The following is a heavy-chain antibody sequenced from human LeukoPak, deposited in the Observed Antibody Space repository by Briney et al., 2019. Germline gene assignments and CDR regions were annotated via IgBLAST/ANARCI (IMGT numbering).Heavy chain of an antibody. J-gene: IGHJ2*01. CDR2: ITSDGSAT. Sequence: GGSLRLSCAVSGFTFSSYWMHWVRQSPGKGLAWVSRITSDGSATDYADSVRGRFTVSRDNAKNTLFLHMDSLRVEDTAVYYCARDASPGYFDLWGRGTLVTVSS. CDR1: GFTFSSYW. CDR3: ARDASPGYFDL. V-gene: IGHV3-74*01.